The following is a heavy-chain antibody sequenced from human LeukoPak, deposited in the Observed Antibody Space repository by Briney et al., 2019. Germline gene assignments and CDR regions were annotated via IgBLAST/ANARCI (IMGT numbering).Heavy chain of an antibody. CDR2: ISGSGGST. CDR1: GFTFRSYG. D-gene: IGHD5-18*01. Sequence: GGSLRLSCAASGFTFRSYGMSWVRQAPGKGLEWVSAISGSGGSTYYADSVRGRFTISRDNSKNTLHLQLNSLRAEDTAVYYCARSSAYSFGPWGQGTLVTVSS. V-gene: IGHV3-23*01. CDR3: ARSSAYSFGP. J-gene: IGHJ5*02.